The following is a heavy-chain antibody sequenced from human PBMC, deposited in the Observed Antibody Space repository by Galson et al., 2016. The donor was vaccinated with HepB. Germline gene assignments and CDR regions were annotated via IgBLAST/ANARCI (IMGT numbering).Heavy chain of an antibody. CDR1: GFAFDDAW. V-gene: IGHV3-15*01. D-gene: IGHD6-19*01. Sequence: CASSGFAFDDAWMTWVRQAPGRGLEYVGLIKTTFQSGATDYAAPVKGRFTISRDDSKNMVYLQMNRLITEDTAVYYCFTRLVWGPGTLVTVSS. J-gene: IGHJ4*02. CDR3: FTRLV. CDR2: IKTTFQSGAT.